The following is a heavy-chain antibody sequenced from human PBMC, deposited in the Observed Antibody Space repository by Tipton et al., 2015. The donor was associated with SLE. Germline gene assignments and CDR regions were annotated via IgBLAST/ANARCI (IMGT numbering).Heavy chain of an antibody. CDR3: ARDGSSGWFYAFDI. CDR1: GGSVSSGSYY. V-gene: IGHV4-61*01. Sequence: TLSLTCTVSGGSVSSGSYYWSWTRQPPGKGLQWIGYIYYSGSTNYNPSLKSRVTISVDTSKNQFSLKLSSVTAADTAVYYCARDGSSGWFYAFDIWGQGTMVTVSS. D-gene: IGHD6-19*01. J-gene: IGHJ3*02. CDR2: IYYSGST.